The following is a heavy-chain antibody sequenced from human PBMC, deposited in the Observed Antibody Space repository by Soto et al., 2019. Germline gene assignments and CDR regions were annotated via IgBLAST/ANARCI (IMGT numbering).Heavy chain of an antibody. D-gene: IGHD1-26*01. CDR1: GVSFSDYS. CDR3: ARSGELLQTFDS. J-gene: IGHJ4*02. V-gene: IGHV3-21*06. CDR2: ITGNSEYK. Sequence: PGGSLRLSCVVSGVSFSDYSMNWVRQAPGKGLEWVSLITGNSEYKYYAGSVKGRFTVSRDNAKNSLYLQMNSLTVEDTAVYYCARSGELLQTFDSWGQGT.